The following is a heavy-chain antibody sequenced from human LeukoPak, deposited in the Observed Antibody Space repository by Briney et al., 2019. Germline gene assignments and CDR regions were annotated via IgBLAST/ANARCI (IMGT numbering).Heavy chain of an antibody. D-gene: IGHD6-13*01. Sequence: SQTLSLTCTVSGGSISSGSYYWSWIRQPAGKGLEWIGRIYTSGSTNYNPSLKSRVTISVDTSKNQFSLKLSSVTAAYTAVYYCARDTLGGSSWYWVFDYWGQGTLVTVSS. J-gene: IGHJ4*02. CDR3: ARDTLGGSSWYWVFDY. CDR2: IYTSGST. V-gene: IGHV4-61*02. CDR1: GGSISSGSYY.